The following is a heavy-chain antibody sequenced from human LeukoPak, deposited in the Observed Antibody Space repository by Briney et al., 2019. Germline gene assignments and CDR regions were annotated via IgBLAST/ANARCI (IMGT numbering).Heavy chain of an antibody. CDR2: IKQDRSEK. CDR3: AELGITMIGGV. Sequence: QSGGSLRLSCAASGFMFSSYWMSWVRQAPGKGLEWVANIKQDRSEKYYVDSVKGRFTISRDNAKNSLYLQMNSLRAEDTAVYYCAELGITMIGGVWGKGTTVTISS. CDR1: GFMFSSYW. J-gene: IGHJ6*04. V-gene: IGHV3-7*01. D-gene: IGHD3-10*02.